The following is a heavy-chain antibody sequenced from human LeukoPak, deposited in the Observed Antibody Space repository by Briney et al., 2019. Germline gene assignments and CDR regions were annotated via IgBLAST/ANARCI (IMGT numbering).Heavy chain of an antibody. CDR1: GFTFSTYG. CDR3: ARQVGPDY. Sequence: TGGSLRLSCAVSGFTFSTYGMTWVRQAPGKGLEWVSAISGSGGSTYYADSVKGRFTISRDNSKNTLYLQMNSLRAEDTAVYYCARQVGPDYWGQGTLVTVSS. V-gene: IGHV3-23*01. CDR2: ISGSGGST. D-gene: IGHD1-26*01. J-gene: IGHJ4*02.